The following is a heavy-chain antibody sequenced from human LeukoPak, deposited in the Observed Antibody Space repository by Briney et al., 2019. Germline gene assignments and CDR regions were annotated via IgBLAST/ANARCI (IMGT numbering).Heavy chain of an antibody. CDR2: ISGSGGST. V-gene: IGHV3-23*01. J-gene: IGHJ4*02. CDR3: ARHFIGNWSYYFDY. Sequence: GGSLRLSCAASGFTFSSYAMSWVRQAPGKGLEWVSAISGSGGSTYYADSLKGRFTISRDNSKNTLFLQMNSLRAEDTAVYYCARHFIGNWSYYFDYWGQGTLVTVSP. CDR1: GFTFSSYA. D-gene: IGHD1-1*01.